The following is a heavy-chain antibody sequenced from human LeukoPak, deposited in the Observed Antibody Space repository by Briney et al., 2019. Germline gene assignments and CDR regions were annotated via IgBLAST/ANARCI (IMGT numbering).Heavy chain of an antibody. V-gene: IGHV1-8*01. Sequence: ASVKVSCKASGYTFTSYDINWVRQATEQGLEWMGWMNPNSGNTGYAQKFQGRVTMTRNTSISTAYMELSSLRSEDTAVYYCARERGYCSGGSCYRPRRFDPWGQGTLVTVSS. CDR3: ARERGYCSGGSCYRPRRFDP. D-gene: IGHD2-15*01. CDR2: MNPNSGNT. CDR1: GYTFTSYD. J-gene: IGHJ5*02.